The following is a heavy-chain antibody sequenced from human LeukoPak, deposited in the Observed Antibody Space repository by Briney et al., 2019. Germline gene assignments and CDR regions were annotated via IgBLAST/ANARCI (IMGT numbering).Heavy chain of an antibody. D-gene: IGHD6-13*01. CDR3: AREEQHQRGRHFEY. CDR2: INPNSGT. J-gene: IGHJ4*02. V-gene: IGHV1-2*02. CDR1: GYTFSGYY. Sequence: ASVKVSCKASGYTFSGYYIHWVRQGPEQGLEWMGWINPNSGTDYAQNFQGRVTMTRDTSISTAYMELNRLRSDDTAVYYCAREEQHQRGRHFEYWGQGTLVTVSS.